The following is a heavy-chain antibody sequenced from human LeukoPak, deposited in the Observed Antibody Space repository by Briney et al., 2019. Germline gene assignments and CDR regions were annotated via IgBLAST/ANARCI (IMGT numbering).Heavy chain of an antibody. CDR1: GGSFSGYY. CDR2: IYYSGSA. Sequence: SETLSLTCAVYGGSFSGYYWSWIRQPPGKGLEWIGCIYYSGSANYNPSLKSRVTISVDTSKNQFSLKLSSVTAADTAVYYCARDEGSGWVDYWGQGTLVTVSS. CDR3: ARDEGSGWVDY. V-gene: IGHV4-59*01. D-gene: IGHD6-19*01. J-gene: IGHJ4*02.